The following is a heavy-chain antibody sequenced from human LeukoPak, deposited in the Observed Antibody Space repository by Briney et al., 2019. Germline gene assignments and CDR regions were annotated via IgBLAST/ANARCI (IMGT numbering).Heavy chain of an antibody. CDR3: ARVNSLAPTACYYYYYYMDV. D-gene: IGHD4-11*01. Sequence: SETLSLTCTVSGGSISSHYWSWIRQPPGKGLEWIGYIYYSGSTNYNPSLKSRVTISVDTSKNQFSLKLSSVTAADTAVYHCARVNSLAPTACYYYYYYMDVWGKGTTVTVSS. J-gene: IGHJ6*03. CDR2: IYYSGST. CDR1: GGSISSHY. V-gene: IGHV4-59*11.